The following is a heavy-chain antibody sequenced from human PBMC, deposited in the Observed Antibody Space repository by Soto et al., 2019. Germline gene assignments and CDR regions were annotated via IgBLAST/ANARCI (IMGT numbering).Heavy chain of an antibody. CDR2: ISSSSSYI. CDR3: ARDLRDTAMVPYNWFDP. CDR1: GFTFSSYS. V-gene: IGHV3-21*01. Sequence: GGSLRLSCAASGFTFSSYSMNWVRQAPGEGLEWGSSISSSSSYIYYADPVKGRFTISRDNAKNSLYLQMNSLRAEDTAVYYCARDLRDTAMVPYNWFDPWGQGTLVTVSS. J-gene: IGHJ5*02. D-gene: IGHD5-18*01.